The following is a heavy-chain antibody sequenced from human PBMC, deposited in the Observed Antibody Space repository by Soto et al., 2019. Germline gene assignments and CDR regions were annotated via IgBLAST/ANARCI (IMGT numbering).Heavy chain of an antibody. V-gene: IGHV4-61*01. CDR1: GGSVSSCSYY. J-gene: IGHJ4*02. CDR3: ARGDSSGYYYEPRLFDY. D-gene: IGHD3-22*01. Sequence: QVQLQESGPGLVKPSETLSLTCTVSGGSVSSCSYYWSWIRQPPGKGLEWIRYIYYSGSSNYNPTLKSRVTMSVDTSKNQFSLKLSSVTAADTAVYYCARGDSSGYYYEPRLFDYWRQGTLVTVSS. CDR2: IYYSGSS.